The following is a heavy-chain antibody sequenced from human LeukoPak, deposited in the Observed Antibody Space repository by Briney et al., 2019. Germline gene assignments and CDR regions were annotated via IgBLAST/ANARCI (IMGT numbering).Heavy chain of an antibody. CDR2: ISAYDGNT. J-gene: IGHJ5*02. CDR1: GYTFTSYG. V-gene: IGHV1-18*01. D-gene: IGHD6-13*01. Sequence: ASVKVSCKASGYTFTSYGISWVRQAPGQGLEWMGWISAYDGNTIYAQKLQGRVTMTTDTSTSTAYMELRSLRSDDTAVYYCARMYSSSFLFDPWGQGTLVTVSS. CDR3: ARMYSSSFLFDP.